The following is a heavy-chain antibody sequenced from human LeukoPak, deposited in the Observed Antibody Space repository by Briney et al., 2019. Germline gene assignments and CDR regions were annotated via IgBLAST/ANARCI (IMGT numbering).Heavy chain of an antibody. CDR1: GFTLRSYT. J-gene: IGHJ5*02. Sequence: PGGSLRLSCAASGFTLRSYTMNWVRQAPGKGLEWVSAISGSGGSTYYADSVKGRFTISRDNSKNTLYLQMNSLRVEDTAVYYCAKGRGYSYEGSPFDPWGQGTLVTVSS. CDR2: ISGSGGST. V-gene: IGHV3-23*01. CDR3: AKGRGYSYEGSPFDP. D-gene: IGHD5-18*01.